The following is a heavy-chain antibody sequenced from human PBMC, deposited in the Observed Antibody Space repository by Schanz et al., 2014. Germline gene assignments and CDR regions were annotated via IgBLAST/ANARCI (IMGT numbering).Heavy chain of an antibody. Sequence: EVQLAESGGGLVQPGGSLRLSCAASGFSFGNYGMSWVRQAPGKGLEWVSGFDAHDGRAYYADSAKGRFTISRDNSKNTLYLQMNSLRPEDTAVYYCARGGFGEVSYFDYWGQGTLVTVSS. V-gene: IGHV3-23*04. D-gene: IGHD3-10*01. CDR3: ARGGFGEVSYFDY. CDR2: FDAHDGRA. J-gene: IGHJ4*02. CDR1: GFSFGNYG.